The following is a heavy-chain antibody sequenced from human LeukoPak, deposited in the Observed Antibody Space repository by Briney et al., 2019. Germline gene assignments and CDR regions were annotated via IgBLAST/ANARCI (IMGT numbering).Heavy chain of an antibody. CDR3: ARGGKYSSSWYYFDS. CDR1: GGSFSGYY. V-gene: IGHV4-34*01. Sequence: SETLTLTCAVYGGSFSGYYWSWIRQPPGKGLEWIGEINHSGSTNYNPSLKSRVTISVDTSKNQFPLKLTAVAAADTDVYDCARGGKYSSSWYYFDSWGQGTLVSVSS. CDR2: INHSGST. J-gene: IGHJ4*02. D-gene: IGHD6-13*01.